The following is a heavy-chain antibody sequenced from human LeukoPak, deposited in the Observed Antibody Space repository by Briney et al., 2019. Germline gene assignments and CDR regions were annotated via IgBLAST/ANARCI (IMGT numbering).Heavy chain of an antibody. CDR1: GVSIASSSYY. D-gene: IGHD6-19*01. J-gene: IGHJ4*02. CDR3: ARHTGYSSGWSDY. Sequence: SETLSLTCRVSGVSIASSSYYWGWIRQPPGKGLEWIGSVFRTGATYYNPSLKSRVTISVDTSKNQFSLKLSSVTAADTAVYYCARHTGYSSGWSDYWGQGTLVTVSS. CDR2: VFRTGAT. V-gene: IGHV4-39*01.